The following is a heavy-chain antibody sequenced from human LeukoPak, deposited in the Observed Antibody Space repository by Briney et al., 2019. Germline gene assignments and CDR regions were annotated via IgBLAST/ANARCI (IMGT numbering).Heavy chain of an antibody. J-gene: IGHJ4*02. D-gene: IGHD1-26*01. V-gene: IGHV3-23*01. Sequence: GGSLRLSCAASEFTFNNYAMSWVRQAPGKGLEWVSAISGTGGGTYYAHSVKGRFAISRDNSKNMLYLQMDSLRAEDTAAYYCAKTKSGSYSSPLDSWAQGTLVTVSS. CDR1: EFTFNNYA. CDR2: ISGTGGGT. CDR3: AKTKSGSYSSPLDS.